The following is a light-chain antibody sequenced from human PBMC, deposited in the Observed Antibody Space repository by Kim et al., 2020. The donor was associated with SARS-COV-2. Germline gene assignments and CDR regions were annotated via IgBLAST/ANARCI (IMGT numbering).Light chain of an antibody. Sequence: DIHMTQSPSSLSASVGDRVTITCRASQDIKKYLTWYQQKPGKVPKLLIHDASTLKTGVPSRFRGSGSGTDFTLIISNLQPEDTATYYCQKYYDAPRTFGQGTKVDIK. CDR3: QKYYDAPRT. CDR1: QDIKKY. CDR2: DAS. V-gene: IGKV1-27*01. J-gene: IGKJ1*01.